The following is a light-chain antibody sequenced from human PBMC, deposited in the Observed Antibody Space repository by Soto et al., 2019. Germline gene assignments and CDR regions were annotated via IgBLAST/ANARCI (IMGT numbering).Light chain of an antibody. CDR2: DVS. Sequence: QPVLTQPASVSGSPGQSITISCTGTSSDVGGYNYVSWYQQHPGKAPKLMIYDVSSRPSGVSNRFSGSKSGNTASLTISGLQAEDEADYYCSSYTSSSTYVFGPGTKLTVL. CDR1: SSDVGGYNY. V-gene: IGLV2-14*01. J-gene: IGLJ1*01. CDR3: SSYTSSSTYV.